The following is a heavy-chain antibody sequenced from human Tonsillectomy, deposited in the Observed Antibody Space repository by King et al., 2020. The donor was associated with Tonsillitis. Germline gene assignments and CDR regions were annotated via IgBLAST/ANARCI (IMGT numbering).Heavy chain of an antibody. CDR1: GDTFISYA. V-gene: IGHV1-69*01. Sequence: VQLVESGAEVKKPGSSVKVSCKTSGDTFISYAINWVRQAPGQGLEWMGGIIPIFATANYAQRFQGRVTITADESTSTAYMELSSLRSEDTAVYYCARDRSATYYDSSGYIDYWGRGTLVTVSS. D-gene: IGHD3-22*01. CDR3: ARDRSATYYDSSGYIDY. J-gene: IGHJ4*02. CDR2: IIPIFATA.